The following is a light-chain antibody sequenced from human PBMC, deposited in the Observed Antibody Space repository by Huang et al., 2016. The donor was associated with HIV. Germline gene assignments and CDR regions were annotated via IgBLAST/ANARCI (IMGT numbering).Light chain of an antibody. V-gene: IGKV1-39*01. J-gene: IGKJ4*01. CDR3: QQSYSTPLT. CDR2: AAS. Sequence: DIQMTQSPSSLSASVGDSVTITCRASQNIETYLNWYQQKPGKSPKLLIFAASILQSGVPSRFSGSGSGTDFTLTISSLQPEDFATFYCQQSYSTPLTFGGGTKVEI. CDR1: QNIETY.